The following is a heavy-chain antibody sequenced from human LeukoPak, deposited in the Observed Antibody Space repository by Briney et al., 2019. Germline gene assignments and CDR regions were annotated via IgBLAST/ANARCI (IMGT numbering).Heavy chain of an antibody. Sequence: GGSLRLSCAASGFTFSSNYMSWVRQAPGKGLEWVSVIYSGGSTYYADSVKGRFTISRDNSKNTLYLQMNSLRAEDTAVYYCARAPKRILTGYYFDYWGQGTLVTVSS. J-gene: IGHJ4*02. CDR2: IYSGGST. CDR3: ARAPKRILTGYYFDY. CDR1: GFTFSSNY. V-gene: IGHV3-66*01. D-gene: IGHD3-9*01.